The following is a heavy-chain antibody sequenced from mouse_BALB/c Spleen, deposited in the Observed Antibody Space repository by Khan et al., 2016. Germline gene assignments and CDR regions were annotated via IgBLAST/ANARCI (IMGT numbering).Heavy chain of an antibody. V-gene: IGHV1-80*01. CDR1: GYAFSNYW. D-gene: IGHD1-2*01. CDR2: IYPGDGDT. CDR3: ARGGASYNYGLGY. Sequence: QVQLKQSGAELVRPGSSVKISCKASGYAFSNYWMNWVKQRPGQGLEWIGQIYPGDGDTNYHGNFKGKATLTADKSSSTAYMQLSSLTSGDSAVYFCARGGASYNYGLGYWGQGTTLTVSS. J-gene: IGHJ2*01.